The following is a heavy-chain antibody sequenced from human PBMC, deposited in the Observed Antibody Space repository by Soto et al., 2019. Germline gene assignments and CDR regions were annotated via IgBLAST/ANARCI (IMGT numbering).Heavy chain of an antibody. CDR1: GFSISSGYY. CDR2: IYLSGNT. V-gene: IGHV4-38-2*01. CDR3: ARAGYSNYFDY. D-gene: IGHD4-4*01. Sequence: TSETLSLTCAVSGFSISSGYYWGWIRQPPGKGLEWIGNIYLSGNTYYNPSLKNRVTISVDTSKNQFSLKLNSVTAADTAVYYCARAGYSNYFDYWGQGTLVTVSS. J-gene: IGHJ4*02.